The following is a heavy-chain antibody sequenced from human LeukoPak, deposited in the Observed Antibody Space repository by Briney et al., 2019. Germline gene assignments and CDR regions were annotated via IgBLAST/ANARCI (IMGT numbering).Heavy chain of an antibody. Sequence: SETLSLTCAASGYSISSGYYWGWIRQPPGKGLEWIGSIYHSGGTYYNPSLKSRVTISVDTSKNQFSLKLSSVTAADTAVYYCARHASGYYGSGSSPPFDYWGQGTLVTVSS. CDR2: IYHSGGT. J-gene: IGHJ4*02. D-gene: IGHD3-10*01. CDR1: GYSISSGYY. CDR3: ARHASGYYGSGSSPPFDY. V-gene: IGHV4-38-2*01.